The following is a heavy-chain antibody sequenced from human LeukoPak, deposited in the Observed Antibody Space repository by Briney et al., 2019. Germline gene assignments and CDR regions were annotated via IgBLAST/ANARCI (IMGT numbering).Heavy chain of an antibody. CDR1: GFTGSSNS. CDR2: IYSAGST. CDR3: ARRAGAYTHPYDY. D-gene: IGHD3-16*01. J-gene: IGHJ4*02. Sequence: GGSLRLSCTVSGFTGSSNSMSWVRQAPGKGLKWVSFIYSAGSTHYSDSVKGRFTISIDHSKNTLYLQMNSLRAEDTAVYYCARRAGAYTHPYDYWGQGTLVTVSS. V-gene: IGHV3-53*01.